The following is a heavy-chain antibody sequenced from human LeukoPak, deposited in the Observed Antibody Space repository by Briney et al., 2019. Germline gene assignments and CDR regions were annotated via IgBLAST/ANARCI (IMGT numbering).Heavy chain of an antibody. CDR3: ARGRLYSSSRGWFDP. J-gene: IGHJ5*02. CDR1: GFTFSSYW. V-gene: IGHV3-7*01. D-gene: IGHD6-13*01. Sequence: GGSLRLSCAASGFTFSSYWMSWVRQAPGKGLEWVANIKQDGSEKYYVDSVKGRFTISRDNAKNSLYLQMNSLRAEDTAVYYCARGRLYSSSRGWFDPWGQGTLVTVSS. CDR2: IKQDGSEK.